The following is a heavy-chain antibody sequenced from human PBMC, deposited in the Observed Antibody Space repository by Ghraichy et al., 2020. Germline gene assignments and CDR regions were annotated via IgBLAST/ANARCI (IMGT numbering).Heavy chain of an antibody. D-gene: IGHD4-11*01. V-gene: IGHV4-30-4*01. CDR3: ARNDYSNYEYGMDV. J-gene: IGHJ6*02. Sequence: SETLSLTCTVSGGSISSGDYYWSWIRQPPGKGLEWIGYIYYSGSTYYNPSLKSRVTISVDTSKNQFSLKLSSVTAADTAVYYCARNDYSNYEYGMDVWGQGTTVTVSS. CDR1: GGSISSGDYY. CDR2: IYYSGST.